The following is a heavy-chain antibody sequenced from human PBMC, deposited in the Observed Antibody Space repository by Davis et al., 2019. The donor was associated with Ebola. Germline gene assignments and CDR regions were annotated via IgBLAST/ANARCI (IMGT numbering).Heavy chain of an antibody. J-gene: IGHJ4*02. V-gene: IGHV3-73*01. Sequence: PGGSLRLSCAASGFTFSGSAMHWVRQASGKGLEWVGRIRSKANSYATAYAASVKGRFTISRDNSKNTLYLQMNSLRAEDTAVYYCARDRERYFEAHYFDYWGQGTLVTVSS. CDR2: IRSKANSYAT. CDR1: GFTFSGSA. CDR3: ARDRERYFEAHYFDY. D-gene: IGHD3-9*01.